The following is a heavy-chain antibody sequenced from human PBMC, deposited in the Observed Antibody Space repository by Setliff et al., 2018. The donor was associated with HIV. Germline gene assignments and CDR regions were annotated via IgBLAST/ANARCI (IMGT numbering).Heavy chain of an antibody. CDR3: ARELMEGSYGSCGLDV. CDR1: GFTVSSTY. V-gene: IGHV3-66*02. CDR2: IYIGGAT. D-gene: IGHD2-8*01. J-gene: IGHJ6*02. Sequence: GGSLRLSCAASGFTVSSTYMNWVRQAPGKGLEWVSFIYIGGATFYADSVKGRFTSSRDNSKNTLYLQMNGLRADDTALYYCARELMEGSYGSCGLDVWGQGTTVTVSS.